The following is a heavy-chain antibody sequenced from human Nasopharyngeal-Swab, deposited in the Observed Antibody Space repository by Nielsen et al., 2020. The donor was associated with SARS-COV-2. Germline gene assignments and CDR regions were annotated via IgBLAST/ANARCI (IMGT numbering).Heavy chain of an antibody. V-gene: IGHV1-18*01. CDR1: GYTFTSYG. J-gene: IGHJ4*02. CDR2: ISAYNGNT. D-gene: IGHD4-17*01. Sequence: ASVKVSCKASGYTFTSYGISWVRQAPGQGLEWMGWISAYNGNTNYAQKLQGRVTMTTDISTSTAYMELRSLRSDDTAVYYCARDTPSGDTVTTSPDFDYWGQGTLVTVSS. CDR3: ARDTPSGDTVTTSPDFDY.